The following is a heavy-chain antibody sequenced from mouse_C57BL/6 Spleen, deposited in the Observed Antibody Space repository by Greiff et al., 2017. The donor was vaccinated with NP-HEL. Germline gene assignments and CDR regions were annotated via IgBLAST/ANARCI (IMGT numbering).Heavy chain of an antibody. D-gene: IGHD2-1*01. CDR3: ARTPYGNYFYYAMDY. CDR2: ISSGSSTI. J-gene: IGHJ4*01. V-gene: IGHV5-17*01. CDR1: GFTFSDYG. Sequence: EVQGVESGGGLVKPGGSLKLSCAASGFTFSDYGMHWVRQAPEKGLEWVAYISSGSSTIYYADTVKGRFTISRDNAKNTLCLQMTSLRSEDTAMYYCARTPYGNYFYYAMDYWGQGTSVTVSS.